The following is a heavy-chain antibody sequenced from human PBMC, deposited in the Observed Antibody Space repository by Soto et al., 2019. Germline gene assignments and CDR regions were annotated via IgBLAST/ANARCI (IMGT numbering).Heavy chain of an antibody. CDR2: ISGSGGST. Sequence: PAGSLGLSCAASRFTFSSYAMSGVRQAPGKGLEWVSAISGSGGSTYYADSVKGRFTISRDNSKNTLYLQMNSLRAEDTAVYYCAKENRSYAVAGHTAQNEAFDIWGQGTMVTVSS. J-gene: IGHJ3*02. V-gene: IGHV3-23*01. CDR3: AKENRSYAVAGHTAQNEAFDI. CDR1: RFTFSSYA. D-gene: IGHD6-19*01.